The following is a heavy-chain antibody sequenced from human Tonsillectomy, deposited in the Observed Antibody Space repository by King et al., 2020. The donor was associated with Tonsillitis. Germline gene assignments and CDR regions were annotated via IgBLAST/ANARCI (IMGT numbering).Heavy chain of an antibody. CDR1: GFTFSGSA. V-gene: IGHV3-73*01. J-gene: IGHJ4*02. Sequence: VQLVESGGGLVQPGGSLKLSCAASGFTFSGSAMHWVRQASGKGLEWVGRIRSKANSYATAYAASVKGRFTISRDDSKNTAYLQMNSLKTGDTAVYYCTRHSYVWGTGGQGTLVTVSS. CDR3: TRHSYVWGT. D-gene: IGHD3-16*01. CDR2: IRSKANSYAT.